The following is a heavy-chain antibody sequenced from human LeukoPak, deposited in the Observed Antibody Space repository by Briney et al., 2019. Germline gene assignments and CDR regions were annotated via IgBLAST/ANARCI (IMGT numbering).Heavy chain of an antibody. CDR3: ARGSSDSSGYYLDY. Sequence: GGSLSLSCAASGFTFDVYGMSWARHAPGKGLEWVSGINWNGGSTGYAASVKGRLTLSRDNAKNSLYLQMNSLRAEDTALYHCARGSSDSSGYYLDYWGQGTLVTVSS. CDR2: INWNGGST. J-gene: IGHJ4*02. V-gene: IGHV3-20*01. D-gene: IGHD3-22*01. CDR1: GFTFDVYG.